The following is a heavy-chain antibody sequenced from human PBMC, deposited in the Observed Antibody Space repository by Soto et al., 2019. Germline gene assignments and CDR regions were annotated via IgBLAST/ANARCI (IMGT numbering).Heavy chain of an antibody. D-gene: IGHD3-22*01. CDR1: GGSVSSGSYY. J-gene: IGHJ5*02. Sequence: ASETLSLTCTVSGGSVSSGSYYWSWIRQPPGKGLEWIGYIYYSGSTNYNPSLKSRVTISVDTSKNQFSLKLSSVTAADTAVYYCARVEGYYDSTGYYYGSWFDPWGQGTLVTVSS. CDR3: ARVEGYYDSTGYYYGSWFDP. CDR2: IYYSGST. V-gene: IGHV4-61*01.